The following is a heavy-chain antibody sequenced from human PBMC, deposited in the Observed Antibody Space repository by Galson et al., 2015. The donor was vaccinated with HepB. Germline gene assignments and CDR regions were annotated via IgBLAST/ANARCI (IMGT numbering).Heavy chain of an antibody. CDR1: GFTFSSYA. Sequence: SLRLSCAASGFTFSSYAMSWVRQAPGKGLEWVSAISGSGGSTYYADSVKGRFTISRDNSKNTLYLQMNSLRAEDTAVYYCAKDDYDFWSGYYQYYFDYWGQGTLVTVSS. V-gene: IGHV3-23*01. CDR2: ISGSGGST. J-gene: IGHJ4*02. CDR3: AKDDYDFWSGYYQYYFDY. D-gene: IGHD3-3*01.